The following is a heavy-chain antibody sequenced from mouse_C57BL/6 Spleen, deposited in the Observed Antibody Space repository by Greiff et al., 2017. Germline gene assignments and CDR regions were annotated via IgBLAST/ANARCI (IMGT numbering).Heavy chain of an antibody. J-gene: IGHJ3*02. CDR3: TTDTTGAE. CDR1: GFNIKDDY. Sequence: VQLQQSGAELVRPGASVKLSCTASGFNIKDDYMHWVKQRPEQGLEWIGWIDPGNGDTEYASKFQGKATITADTSSNTAYLQLSSLTSEDTAVYYCTTDTTGAEWGQGTLVTVSA. D-gene: IGHD1-1*01. V-gene: IGHV14-4*01. CDR2: IDPGNGDT.